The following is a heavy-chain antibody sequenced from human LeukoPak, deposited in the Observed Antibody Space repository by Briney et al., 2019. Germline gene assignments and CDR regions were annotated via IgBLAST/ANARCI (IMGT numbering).Heavy chain of an antibody. D-gene: IGHD6-6*01. CDR3: ARGVWQRRATYYFDY. CDR2: ISYDGSNK. J-gene: IGHJ4*02. Sequence: PGGSLRLSCAASGFTFSSYAMHWFRQVPGKGLEWVAVISYDGSNKYYADSVKGRFTISRDNSKNTLYLQMNSLRAEDTAVYYCARGVWQRRATYYFDYWGQGTLVTVSS. CDR1: GFTFSSYA. V-gene: IGHV3-30-3*01.